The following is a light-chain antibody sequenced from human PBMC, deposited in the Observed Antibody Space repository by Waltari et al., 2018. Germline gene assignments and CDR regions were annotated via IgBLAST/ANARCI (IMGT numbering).Light chain of an antibody. CDR3: CSYGGSFDPYLV. V-gene: IGLV2-23*02. CDR1: SNDVGKYNL. Sequence: QSVLTQPASVSGSPGQSITISCIGTSNDVGKYNLVSWYQQHPGKVPKLIIYEVTKRPSGISNRFSGSKSGSTASLTISGLHAEDEADYYCCSYGGSFDPYLVFGGGTKLTVL. J-gene: IGLJ2*01. CDR2: EVT.